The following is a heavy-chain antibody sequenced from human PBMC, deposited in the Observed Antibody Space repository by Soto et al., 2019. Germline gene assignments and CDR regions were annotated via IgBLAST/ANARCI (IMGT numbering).Heavy chain of an antibody. D-gene: IGHD1-1*01. CDR2: IWYDGSNK. CDR3: ARDWGVDWNVYYYYYGMDV. J-gene: IGHJ6*02. CDR1: GFTFSSYG. Sequence: VQLVESGGGVVQPGRSLRLSCAASGFTFSSYGMHWVRQAPGKGLEWVAVIWYDGSNKYYADSVKGRFTISRDNSKNTLYLQMNSLRAEDTAVYYCARDWGVDWNVYYYYYGMDVWGQGTTVTVSS. V-gene: IGHV3-33*01.